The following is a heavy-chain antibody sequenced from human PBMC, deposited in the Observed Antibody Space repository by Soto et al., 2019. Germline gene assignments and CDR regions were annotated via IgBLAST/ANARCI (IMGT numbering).Heavy chain of an antibody. CDR1: GGSISSYY. D-gene: IGHD3-16*02. J-gene: IGHJ4*02. CDR3: ARVPEYDYIWGSYRYIPLYFDY. Sequence: SETLSLTCTVSGGSISSYYWSWIRQPPGKGLEWIGYIYYSGSTNYNPSLKSRVTISVDTSKNQFSLKLSSVTAADTAVYYCARVPEYDYIWGSYRYIPLYFDYWGQGTLVTVSS. V-gene: IGHV4-59*01. CDR2: IYYSGST.